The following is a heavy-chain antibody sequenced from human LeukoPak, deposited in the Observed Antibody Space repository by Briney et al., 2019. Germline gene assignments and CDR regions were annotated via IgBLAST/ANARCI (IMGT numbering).Heavy chain of an antibody. CDR2: IYYSGST. V-gene: IGHV4-39*01. Sequence: PSETLSLTCTVSGGSISSSSYYWGWIRQPPGQGLEWIGSIYYSGSTYYNPSLKSRVTISVDTSKNQFSLKLSSVTAADTAVYYCARQPGPRTYYYDSNGPTRPPFDYWGQGTLVTVSS. CDR3: ARQPGPRTYYYDSNGPTRPPFDY. J-gene: IGHJ4*02. D-gene: IGHD3-22*01. CDR1: GGSISSSSYY.